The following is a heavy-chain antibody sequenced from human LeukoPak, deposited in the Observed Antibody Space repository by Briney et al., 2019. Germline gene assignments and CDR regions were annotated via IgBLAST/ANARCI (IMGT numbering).Heavy chain of an antibody. CDR3: AREMTTSTNYFDY. V-gene: IGHV4-39*07. Sequence: SETLSLTCTVSGGSISSSSDYWGWIRQPPGKGLEWIGSIYYSGSTYYNPSLKSRVTISVDTSKNQFSLKLSSVTAADTAVYYCAREMTTSTNYFDYWGQGTLVTVSS. CDR1: GGSISSSSDY. D-gene: IGHD4-11*01. J-gene: IGHJ4*02. CDR2: IYYSGST.